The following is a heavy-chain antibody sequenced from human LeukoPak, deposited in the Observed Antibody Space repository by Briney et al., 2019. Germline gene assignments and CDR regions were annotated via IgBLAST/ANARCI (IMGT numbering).Heavy chain of an antibody. J-gene: IGHJ4*02. V-gene: IGHV5-51*01. CDR1: GYSLTGYW. CDR3: ARHEDNWNSLGYFDY. D-gene: IGHD1-7*01. CDR2: VYPGDSDT. Sequence: GESLKISCQASGYSLTGYWIGWVRQMPGKGLEWMGVVYPGDSDTRYSPSFQGQVTISADKSISTAYLQWSSLKASDTAMYYCARHEDNWNSLGYFDYWGQGTLVTVSS.